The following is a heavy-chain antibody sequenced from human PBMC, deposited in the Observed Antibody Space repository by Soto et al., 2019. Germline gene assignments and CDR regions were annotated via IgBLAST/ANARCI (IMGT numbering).Heavy chain of an antibody. CDR2: ISDSGTTN. CDR3: ARGDYYHYGIDV. CDR1: GFTFSDYY. J-gene: IGHJ6*02. V-gene: IGHV3-11*01. Sequence: QLQLVESGGGLVKRGGSLRLSCAASGFTFSDYYMNWVRQSPGKGLEWVSSISDSGTTNYYADSVRGRFTISRDNAKNSLYLQMNNLRAEDTAAYYCARGDYYHYGIDVWGQGASVTVSS.